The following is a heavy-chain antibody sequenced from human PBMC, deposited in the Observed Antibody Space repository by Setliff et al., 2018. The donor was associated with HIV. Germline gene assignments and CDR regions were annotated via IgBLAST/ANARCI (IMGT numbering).Heavy chain of an antibody. CDR3: ARLVWFGEGGGV. Sequence: GASVKVSCKASGGAFSSYALSWVRQAPGQGLEWMGAIMPMFGTADYAQKFQDRLTITTDESTSTAYMDLRSLRSEDTAVYYCARLVWFGEGGGVWGQGTTVTVSS. V-gene: IGHV1-69*05. CDR2: IMPMFGTA. CDR1: GGAFSSYA. J-gene: IGHJ6*02. D-gene: IGHD3-10*01.